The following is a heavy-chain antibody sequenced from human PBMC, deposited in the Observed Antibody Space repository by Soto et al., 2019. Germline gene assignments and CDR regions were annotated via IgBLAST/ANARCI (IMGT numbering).Heavy chain of an antibody. J-gene: IGHJ4*02. D-gene: IGHD3-10*01. CDR2: ISTNGGST. CDR3: ARREVTYYYGSGSYYFDY. Sequence: PGGSLRLSWSASGFTFSSYAMHWVRQAPGKGLEYVSSISTNGGSTHYADSVKGRFTISRDNSKNTQYLQMSSLRADDTAVYYCARREVTYYYGSGSYYFDYWGQGTLVTVSS. V-gene: IGHV3-64D*06. CDR1: GFTFSSYA.